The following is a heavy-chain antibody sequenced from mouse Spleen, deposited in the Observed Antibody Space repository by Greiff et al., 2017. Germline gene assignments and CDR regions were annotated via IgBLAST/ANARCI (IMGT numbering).Heavy chain of an antibody. Sequence: EVKLEESGGGLVQPGGSLKLSCATSGFTFSDYYMYWVRQTPEKRLEWVAYISNGGGSTYYPDTVKGRFTISRDNAKNTLYLQMSRLKSEDTAMYYCARHYYGSSYSWYFDVWGAGTTVTVSS. CDR3: ARHYYGSSYSWYFDV. V-gene: IGHV5-12*02. D-gene: IGHD1-1*01. CDR2: ISNGGGST. J-gene: IGHJ1*01. CDR1: GFTFSDYY.